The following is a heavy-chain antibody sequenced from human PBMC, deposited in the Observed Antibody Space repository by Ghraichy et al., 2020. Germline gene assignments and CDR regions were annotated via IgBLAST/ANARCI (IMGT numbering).Heavy chain of an antibody. V-gene: IGHV3-30*18. CDR3: AKDTRRDGYNDFDY. J-gene: IGHJ4*02. D-gene: IGHD5-24*01. Sequence: GGSLRLSCAASGFTFSSYGMHWVRQAPGKGLEWVAVISYDGSNKYYADSVKGRFTISRDNSKNTLYLQMNSLRAEDTAVYYCAKDTRRDGYNDFDYWGQGTLVSVSS. CDR2: ISYDGSNK. CDR1: GFTFSSYG.